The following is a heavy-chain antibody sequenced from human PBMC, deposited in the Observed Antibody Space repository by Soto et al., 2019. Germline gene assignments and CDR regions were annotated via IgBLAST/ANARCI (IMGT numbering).Heavy chain of an antibody. V-gene: IGHV4-59*12. Sequence: SETLSLTCTVSGGSISSYYWSWIRQPPGKGLEWIGYIYYSGSTNYNPSLKSRVTISVDTSKNQFSLKLSSVTAADTAVYYCARSRDYSIFDYWGQGTLVTVSS. CDR2: IYYSGST. J-gene: IGHJ4*02. D-gene: IGHD4-4*01. CDR1: GGSISSYY. CDR3: ARSRDYSIFDY.